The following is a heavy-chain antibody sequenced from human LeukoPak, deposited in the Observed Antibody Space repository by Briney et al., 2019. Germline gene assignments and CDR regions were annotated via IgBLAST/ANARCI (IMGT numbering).Heavy chain of an antibody. CDR3: ARIYSYGLAFDY. D-gene: IGHD5-18*01. V-gene: IGHV4-34*01. CDR1: GGSFSGYY. CDR2: INHSGST. Sequence: KPSETLSLTCAVYGGSFSGYYWSWIRQPPGKGLEWIGEINHSGSTNYNPSLKSRVTISVDTSKNQFSLKLSSVTAADTAVYYCARIYSYGLAFDYWGQGTLVTVSS. J-gene: IGHJ4*02.